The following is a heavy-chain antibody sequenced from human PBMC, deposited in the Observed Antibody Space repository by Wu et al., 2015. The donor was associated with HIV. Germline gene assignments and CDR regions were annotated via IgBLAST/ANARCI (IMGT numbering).Heavy chain of an antibody. V-gene: IGHV1-69*12. Sequence: QVQLVQSGTEVKKPGSSVKVSCKASGVTFSNYAINWVRQAPGQGLEWMGDIIPIYGTTNYAQNFRGRVTISADESTTTAYMEVRRLRSADTAVYYCAGGGGRTSMDPFDFWGQGTLVTVSS. CDR2: IIPIYGTT. CDR3: AGGGGRTSMDPFDF. D-gene: IGHD5-18*01. J-gene: IGHJ4*02. CDR1: GVTFSNYA.